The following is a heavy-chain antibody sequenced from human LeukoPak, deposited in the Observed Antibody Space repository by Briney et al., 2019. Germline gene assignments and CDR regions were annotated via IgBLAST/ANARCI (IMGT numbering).Heavy chain of an antibody. D-gene: IGHD2-15*01. CDR2: ISTSGGST. CDR3: AKALVVAVDASRAFDN. V-gene: IGHV3-23*01. Sequence: GGSLRLSCAASGFTFSSLGMNWVRQAPGKGLEWVSAISTSGGSTYYADSVKGRFTISRDNSKNMLYLHMNSLRGEDTAIYYCAKALVVAVDASRAFDNWGQGTLVTVSS. CDR1: GFTFSSLG. J-gene: IGHJ4*01.